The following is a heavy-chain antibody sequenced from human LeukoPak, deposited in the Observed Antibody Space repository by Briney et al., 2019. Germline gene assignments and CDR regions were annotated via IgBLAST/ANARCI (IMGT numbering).Heavy chain of an antibody. V-gene: IGHV1-2*02. D-gene: IGHD3-22*01. Sequence: GASVKVSCKASGYTFTDYYMHWVRQAPGQGLEWMGWINPNSDDPEYAQKFQGRVTMTRDTSISTAHMELSSLRSDDTAIYYCARDGGHYYDASGYYSGFDYWGQGTLVTVSS. CDR2: INPNSDDP. J-gene: IGHJ4*02. CDR3: ARDGGHYYDASGYYSGFDY. CDR1: GYTFTDYY.